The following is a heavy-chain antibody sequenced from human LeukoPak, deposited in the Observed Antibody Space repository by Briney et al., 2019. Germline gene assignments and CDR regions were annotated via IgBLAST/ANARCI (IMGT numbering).Heavy chain of an antibody. CDR3: ARGYGSGSPSGRLFDY. V-gene: IGHV4-31*03. D-gene: IGHD3-10*01. CDR1: GGSISSGGYY. Sequence: PSQTLSLTCTVSGGSISSGGYYWSWIRQHPGKGLEWIGYIYYSGSTYYNPSLKSRVTISVDTSKNQFSLKLSSVTAADTAVYYCARGYGSGSPSGRLFDYWGRGTLVSVSS. CDR2: IYYSGST. J-gene: IGHJ4*02.